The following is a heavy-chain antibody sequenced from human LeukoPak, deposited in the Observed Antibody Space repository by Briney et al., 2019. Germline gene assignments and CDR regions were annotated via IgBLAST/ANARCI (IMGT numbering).Heavy chain of an antibody. J-gene: IGHJ4*02. CDR2: IYHSGST. CDR1: GGSISSSNW. V-gene: IGHV4-4*02. D-gene: IGHD3-22*01. CDR3: ARGGYYDSSGYPEPLNY. Sequence: SETLSLTCAVSGGSISSSNWWSWVRQPPGKGLEWIGEIYHSGSTNYNPSLKGRVTISVDKSKNQFSLKLSSVTAADTAVYYCARGGYYDSSGYPEPLNYWGQGTLVTVSS.